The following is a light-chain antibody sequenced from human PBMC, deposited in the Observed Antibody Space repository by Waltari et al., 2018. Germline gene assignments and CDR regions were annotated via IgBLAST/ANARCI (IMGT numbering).Light chain of an antibody. CDR3: QQRSGWPLT. J-gene: IGKJ4*01. V-gene: IGKV3-11*01. Sequence: IVLTQSPGTLSLSPGERATLSCRASQTINSLAWYQQTPGQAPRLLIYATSTRATGIPPRFTGSGSGTDFTLTINGLEPDDSAVYYCQQRSGWPLTFGGGTKVEIK. CDR1: QTINS. CDR2: ATS.